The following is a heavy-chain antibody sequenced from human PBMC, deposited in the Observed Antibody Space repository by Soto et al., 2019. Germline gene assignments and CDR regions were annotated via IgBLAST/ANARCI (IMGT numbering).Heavy chain of an antibody. D-gene: IGHD6-13*01. J-gene: IGHJ4*02. V-gene: IGHV4-31*03. CDR1: GGFISSGGYY. CDR3: ARRGRGSSWPSGAGRQFDY. CDR2: IYYSGST. Sequence: QVQLQESGPGLVKPSQTLSLTCTVSGGFISSGGYYWSWIRQHPGKGLEWIGYIYYSGSTYYNPSLKSRVTISVDTSKNQFSLKLSSVTAADTAVYYCARRGRGSSWPSGAGRQFDYWGQGTLVTVSS.